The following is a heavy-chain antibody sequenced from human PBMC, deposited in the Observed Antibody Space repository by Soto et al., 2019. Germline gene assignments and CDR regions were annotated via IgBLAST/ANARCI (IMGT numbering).Heavy chain of an antibody. CDR1: GGSISSYY. V-gene: IGHV4-59*01. J-gene: IGHJ4*02. CDR2: IYYSGST. CDR3: ARDSEYYDSSGYPVYYFDY. Sequence: SETLSLTCTVSGGSISSYYWSWIRQPPGKGLEWIGYIYYSGSTNYNPSLKSRVTISVDTSKNQFSLKLSSVTAADTAVYYCARDSEYYDSSGYPVYYFDYWGQGTLVTVSS. D-gene: IGHD3-22*01.